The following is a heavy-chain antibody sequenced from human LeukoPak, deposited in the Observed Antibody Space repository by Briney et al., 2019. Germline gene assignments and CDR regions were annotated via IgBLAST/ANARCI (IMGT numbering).Heavy chain of an antibody. Sequence: GASVKVSCKASGYTLTSYDINWVRQATGQGLEWMGWMNPNSGNTGYAQKFQGRVTMTRNTSISTAYMELSSLRSEDTAVYYCARGRGDYGDYAIDFDYWGQGTLVTVSS. J-gene: IGHJ4*02. CDR3: ARGRGDYGDYAIDFDY. CDR2: MNPNSGNT. CDR1: GYTLTSYD. D-gene: IGHD4-17*01. V-gene: IGHV1-8*01.